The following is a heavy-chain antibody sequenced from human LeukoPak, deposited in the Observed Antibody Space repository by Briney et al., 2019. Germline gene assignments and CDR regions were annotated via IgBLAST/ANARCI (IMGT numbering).Heavy chain of an antibody. CDR3: AKASRQAAVASPLDY. D-gene: IGHD6-19*01. CDR2: IDGVGDRT. Sequence: PGGSLRLSCAASGFTFNLYVMTWVRQAPGKGLEWGAVIDGVGDRTYYADSVKGRFTISRDNSKDTVFLQMNSLKADDTAVYYRAKASRQAAVASPLDYWGQGSLVTVSS. V-gene: IGHV3-23*01. CDR1: GFTFNLYV. J-gene: IGHJ4*02.